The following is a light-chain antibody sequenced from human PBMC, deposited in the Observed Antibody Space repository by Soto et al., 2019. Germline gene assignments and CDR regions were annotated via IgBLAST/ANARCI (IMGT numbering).Light chain of an antibody. CDR2: AAS. CDR3: QQSYSTPLYT. J-gene: IGKJ2*01. V-gene: IGKV1-39*01. CDR1: QSISSY. Sequence: DIQMTQSPSSLSASVGDRVTITCRASQSISSYLNWYQQKPGQAPKLLFYAASSLQSGVQPRFXGSGSGTAVSLTISSLQPEDFATYYCQQSYSTPLYTFGQGTKLEIK.